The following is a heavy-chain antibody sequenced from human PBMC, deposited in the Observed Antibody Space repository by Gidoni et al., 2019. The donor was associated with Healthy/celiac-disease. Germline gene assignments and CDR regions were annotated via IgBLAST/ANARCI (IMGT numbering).Heavy chain of an antibody. CDR3: ARLNLVRGVIMGYYYYMDV. D-gene: IGHD3-10*01. CDR1: GVSISSSSYY. J-gene: IGHJ6*03. CDR2: IDYSGST. Sequence: LQLQESGPGLEKPSETLSLTCTVSGVSISSSSYYWGWIRQPPGKGLEWIGSIDYSGSTYYNPSLKSRVTISVDTSKNQFSLKLSSVTAADTAVYYCARLNLVRGVIMGYYYYMDVWGKGTTVTVSS. V-gene: IGHV4-39*01.